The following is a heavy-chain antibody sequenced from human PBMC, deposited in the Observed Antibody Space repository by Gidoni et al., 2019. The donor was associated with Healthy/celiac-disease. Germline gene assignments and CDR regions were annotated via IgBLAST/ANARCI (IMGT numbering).Heavy chain of an antibody. V-gene: IGHV3-23*01. J-gene: IGHJ3*02. CDR2: IIGSGGST. D-gene: IGHD2-2*01. Sequence: VQLLESGGGLVQPGGSLRLSCVVAGFTFRSYAMSRVRQAPGKGPEWVSAIIGSGGSTYNADAVKGRFTISRDNSKNTLYLQMNSLRAEDTAVYYCAKVRRYCSSTSCGDAFDIWGQGTMVTVSS. CDR3: AKVRRYCSSTSCGDAFDI. CDR1: GFTFRSYA.